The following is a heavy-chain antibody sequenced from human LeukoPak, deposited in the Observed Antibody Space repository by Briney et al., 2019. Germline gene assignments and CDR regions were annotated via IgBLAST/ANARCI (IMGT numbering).Heavy chain of an antibody. CDR1: GFTFSSYG. V-gene: IGHV3-30*18. D-gene: IGHD6-6*01. CDR3: ANGGRSIAARIPFDY. J-gene: IGHJ4*02. Sequence: GSLRLSCAASGFTFSSYGMHWDRQAPGKGLEWVAVISYDGSNKYYADSVKGRFTISRDNSKNTLYLQMNSLRAEDTAVYYCANGGRSIAARIPFDYWGQGTLVTVSS. CDR2: ISYDGSNK.